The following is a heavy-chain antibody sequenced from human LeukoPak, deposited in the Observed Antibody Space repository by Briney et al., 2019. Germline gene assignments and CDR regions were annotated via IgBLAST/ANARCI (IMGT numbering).Heavy chain of an antibody. CDR2: ISSSGGTI. D-gene: IGHD6-13*01. J-gene: IGHJ4*02. Sequence: PGGSLRLSCAASGFTFSSYEMNWVRQAPGKGLEWVSYISSSGGTIYYADSVKGRFTISRDNAKNSLYLQMNSLRAEDTAVYYCARQEQQLPYFDYWGQGTLVTVSS. CDR3: ARQEQQLPYFDY. V-gene: IGHV3-48*03. CDR1: GFTFSSYE.